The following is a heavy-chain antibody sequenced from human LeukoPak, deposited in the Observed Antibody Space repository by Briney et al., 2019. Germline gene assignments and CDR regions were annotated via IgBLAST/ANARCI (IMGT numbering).Heavy chain of an antibody. Sequence: SSETLSLTCAVYGGSFSGYYWSWIRQPPGKGLEWIGEINHSGSTYYNPSLKSRVTISVDTSKNQFSLKLSSVTAADTAVYYCASSGPYYDILTGYPFDYWGQGTLVTVSS. CDR2: INHSGST. CDR3: ASSGPYYDILTGYPFDY. V-gene: IGHV4-34*01. D-gene: IGHD3-9*01. CDR1: GGSFSGYY. J-gene: IGHJ4*02.